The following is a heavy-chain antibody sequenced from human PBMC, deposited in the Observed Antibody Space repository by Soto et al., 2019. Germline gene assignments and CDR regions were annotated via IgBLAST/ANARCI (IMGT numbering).Heavy chain of an antibody. CDR2: ISSGRGSP. V-gene: IGHV3-23*01. J-gene: IGHJ4*02. D-gene: IGHD1-1*01. CDR1: GFTFSDYA. Sequence: QLLESGGGLVQPGGSLRLSCAGSGFTFSDYATSWVRQPPGNPLEWVPSISSGRGSPYNADSVKGRFTISRNNSKNALFLQMNNLRAEDTAIYFGAKGNGRIVTRGFDVRGEGTLVTVSS. CDR3: AKGNGRIVTRGFDV.